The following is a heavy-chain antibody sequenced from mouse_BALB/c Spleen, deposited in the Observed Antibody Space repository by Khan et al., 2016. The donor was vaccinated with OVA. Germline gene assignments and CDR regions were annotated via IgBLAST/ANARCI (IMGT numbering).Heavy chain of an antibody. D-gene: IGHD1-1*02. J-gene: IGHJ3*01. CDR1: GFSFSDYY. CDR2: ISDGGGST. Sequence: EVELVESGGGLVKSGGSLKLSCAASGFSFSDYYMYWLRQTPEKRLEWVAPISDGGGSTYYPDSVKGRFPISRDNAKNNLSLQMSSLKSEDTARDYGARAGYGGFAYWGQGTLVTVSA. V-gene: IGHV5-4*02. CDR3: ARAGYGGFAY.